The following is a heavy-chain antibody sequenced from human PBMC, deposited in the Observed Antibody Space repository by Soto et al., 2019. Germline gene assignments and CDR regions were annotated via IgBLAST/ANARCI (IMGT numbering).Heavy chain of an antibody. CDR2: ISGSGGST. CDR1: GFTFSSYA. D-gene: IGHD3-3*01. V-gene: IGHV3-23*01. Sequence: GGSLRLSCAASGFTFSSYAMSWVRQAPGKGLEWVSAISGSGGSTYYADSVKGRFTISRDNSKNTLYLQMNSLRAEDTAVYYCATFGATFGVVKPYYFDYWAREPWSPSPQ. J-gene: IGHJ4*02. CDR3: ATFGATFGVVKPYYFDY.